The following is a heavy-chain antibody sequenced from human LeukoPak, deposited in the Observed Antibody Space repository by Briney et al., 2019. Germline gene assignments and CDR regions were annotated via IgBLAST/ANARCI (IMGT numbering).Heavy chain of an antibody. Sequence: SETLSLTCTVSGGSISSYYWSWIRQPPGKGLEWIGYIYYSGSTNYNPSLKSRVTISVDTSKNQFSLKLSSVTAADTAVYYCARGNRRYYYYYMDVWGKGTTVTVSS. D-gene: IGHD1-14*01. V-gene: IGHV4-59*01. J-gene: IGHJ6*03. CDR1: GGSISSYY. CDR2: IYYSGST. CDR3: ARGNRRYYYYYMDV.